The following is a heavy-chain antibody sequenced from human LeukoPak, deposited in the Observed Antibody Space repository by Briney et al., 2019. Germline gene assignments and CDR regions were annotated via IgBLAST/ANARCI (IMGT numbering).Heavy chain of an antibody. V-gene: IGHV3-7*01. D-gene: IGHD6-19*01. J-gene: IGHJ4*02. Sequence: PGGALRLSCAASGFTFDDYGMSWVRRAPGKGLEGVANIKQDGSRKYYVDSVKGRFTISRDNAKNSLYLQMNSLRSEDTAVYYCARETPDSSGWDWGQGTLVTVSS. CDR1: GFTFDDYG. CDR2: IKQDGSRK. CDR3: ARETPDSSGWD.